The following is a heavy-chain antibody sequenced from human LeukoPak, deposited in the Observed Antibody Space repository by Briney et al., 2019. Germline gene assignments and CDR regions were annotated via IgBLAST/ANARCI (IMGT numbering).Heavy chain of an antibody. V-gene: IGHV3-30*02. D-gene: IGHD3-22*01. Sequence: GGPLRLSCAVSGFTFSDYYMSWIRQAPGKGLEWVAFIRNDGSNKNYADSVKGRFTISRVSSKNSLYLQMNSLRAEDTAVYYCARGGRAGVYYYDSRGDYWGQGTLVTVSS. CDR2: IRNDGSNK. CDR1: GFTFSDYY. CDR3: ARGGRAGVYYYDSRGDY. J-gene: IGHJ4*02.